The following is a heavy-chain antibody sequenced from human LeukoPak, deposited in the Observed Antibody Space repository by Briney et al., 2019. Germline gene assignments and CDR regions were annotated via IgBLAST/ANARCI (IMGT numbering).Heavy chain of an antibody. Sequence: GGSLRLSCAASGFTISSNHMSWVRQAPGKGLEWVSVIDGGGRTFYADSVKGRFTISRDNSNNTLYLQISGLRAEDTAVYYCARDIAPDGTVWFDAWGQGTLVTVSS. J-gene: IGHJ5*02. CDR3: ARDIAPDGTVWFDA. V-gene: IGHV3-66*01. CDR1: GFTISSNH. CDR2: IDGGGRT. D-gene: IGHD6-13*01.